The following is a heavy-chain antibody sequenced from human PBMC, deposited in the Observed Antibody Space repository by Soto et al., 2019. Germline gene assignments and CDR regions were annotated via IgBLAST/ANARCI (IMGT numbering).Heavy chain of an antibody. CDR1: GGSISSSHW. J-gene: IGHJ4*02. D-gene: IGHD2-8*01. Sequence: SETLSLTCAVSGGSISSSHWWSGVRQPPGKGLEWVGEIYHSGRTNYNPSLKSRVTRSVDKSKNQFSLKLSSVTAADTAVYYCARRLECTNGVCYTFDYWGQGTLVTVSS. CDR2: IYHSGRT. CDR3: ARRLECTNGVCYTFDY. V-gene: IGHV4-4*02.